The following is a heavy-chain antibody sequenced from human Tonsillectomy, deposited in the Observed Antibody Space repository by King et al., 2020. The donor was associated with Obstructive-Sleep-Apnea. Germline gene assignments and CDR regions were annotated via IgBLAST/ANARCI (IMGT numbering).Heavy chain of an antibody. Sequence: QLVQSGAEVKKPGASVRVSCKTSGYTFTDYYVHWVRQAPGQGLEWMGRIDPHSGGTNYTQKFQGRVTMTRDTSITTAYMELSRLRSDDTAIYYCAKDRAVGGIRLAYWGQGTLVTVSS. J-gene: IGHJ4*02. CDR1: GYTFTDYY. CDR3: AKDRAVGGIRLAY. V-gene: IGHV1-2*06. D-gene: IGHD3-10*01. CDR2: IDPHSGGT.